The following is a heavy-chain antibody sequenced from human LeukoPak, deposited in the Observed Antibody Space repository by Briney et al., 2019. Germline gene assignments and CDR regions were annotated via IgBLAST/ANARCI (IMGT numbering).Heavy chain of an antibody. CDR1: GGSISSYY. D-gene: IGHD6-13*01. V-gene: IGHV4-34*01. CDR2: INHSGST. J-gene: IGHJ5*02. CDR3: ASRYSSSWYAEDYNWFDP. Sequence: SETLSLTCTVSGGSISSYYWSWIRQPPGKGLEWIGEINHSGSTNYNPSLKSRVTISVDKSKNQFSLKLSSVTAADTAVYYCASRYSSSWYAEDYNWFDPWGQGTLVTVSS.